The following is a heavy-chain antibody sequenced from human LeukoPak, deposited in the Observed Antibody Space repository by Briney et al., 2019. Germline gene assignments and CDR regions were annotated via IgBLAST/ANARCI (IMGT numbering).Heavy chain of an antibody. CDR1: GYTFTGYY. Sequence: ASVKVSCKASGYTFTGYYMHWVRQAPGQGLEWMGWINPSSGGTNYAQKFQGRVTMTRDTSISTAYMELSRLRSDDTAVYYCARTRLSLDAFDIWGQGTMVTVSS. CDR3: ARTRLSLDAFDI. CDR2: INPSSGGT. V-gene: IGHV1-2*02. D-gene: IGHD1-1*01. J-gene: IGHJ3*02.